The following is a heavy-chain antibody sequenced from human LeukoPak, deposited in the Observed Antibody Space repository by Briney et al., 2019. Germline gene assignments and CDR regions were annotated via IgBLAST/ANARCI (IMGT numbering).Heavy chain of an antibody. J-gene: IGHJ2*01. D-gene: IGHD4-17*01. CDR3: ARDHGDYDTWYFDL. V-gene: IGHV4-59*11. CDR1: VGSMNSHY. CDR2: IYYSGTT. Sequence: PSETLSLTCIVSVGSMNSHYWSWIRQPPGKGLEWIGYIYYSGTTNYNPSLKSRVTISVDTSKNLFSLRLSSVTAADTAVHSCARDHGDYDTWYFDLWGRGTLVTVSS.